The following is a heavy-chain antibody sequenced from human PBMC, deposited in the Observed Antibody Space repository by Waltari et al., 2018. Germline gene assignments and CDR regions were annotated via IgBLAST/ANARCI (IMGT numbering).Heavy chain of an antibody. Sequence: QVQLQESGPGLVKPSQTLSLTCTVSGGSISSGSYYWSWTRRPAGKGLEWIGRIYTSGSTNYNPSLKSRVTISVDTSKNQFSLKLSSVTAADTAVYYCARTSYSSSWYYMDVWGKGTTVTVSS. J-gene: IGHJ6*03. CDR3: ARTSYSSSWYYMDV. D-gene: IGHD6-13*01. CDR2: IYTSGST. CDR1: GGSISSGSYY. V-gene: IGHV4-61*02.